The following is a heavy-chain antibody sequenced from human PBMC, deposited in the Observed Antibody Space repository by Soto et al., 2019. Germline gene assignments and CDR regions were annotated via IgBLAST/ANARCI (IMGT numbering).Heavy chain of an antibody. Sequence: SGGSLRLSCAASGFTFSDYYMSWIRQAPGKGLEWVSYISSSGSTIYYADSVKGRFTISRDNAKNSLYLQMNSLRAEGTAVYYCARDIAVAGTVVPYYYGMDVWGQGTTVTVSS. D-gene: IGHD6-19*01. CDR2: ISSSGSTI. J-gene: IGHJ6*02. CDR3: ARDIAVAGTVVPYYYGMDV. CDR1: GFTFSDYY. V-gene: IGHV3-11*01.